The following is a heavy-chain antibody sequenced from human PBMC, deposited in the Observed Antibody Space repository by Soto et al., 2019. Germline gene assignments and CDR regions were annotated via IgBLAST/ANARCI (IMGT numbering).Heavy chain of an antibody. CDR2: IYHTGTT. V-gene: IGHV4-30-2*01. CDR3: ARTYDDSGPNSGGYGFDI. CDR1: GGSINSGGYS. Sequence: SETLSLTCTVSGGSINSGGYSWTWIRQPPGKGLEWIGFIYHTGTTYYNPSLKSRVTISVDRSKNQFSLKLNSVTAADTAVYYCARTYDDSGPNSGGYGFDIWGPGTMVTVSS. J-gene: IGHJ3*02. D-gene: IGHD3-22*01.